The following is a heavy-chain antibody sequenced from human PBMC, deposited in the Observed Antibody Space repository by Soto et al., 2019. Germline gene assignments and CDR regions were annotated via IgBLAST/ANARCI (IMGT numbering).Heavy chain of an antibody. CDR2: IYHTGTT. J-gene: IGHJ6*02. V-gene: IGHV4-38-2*02. CDR3: ARDYGGERDYYYYGMDV. CDR1: GDSIIGIYH. D-gene: IGHD2-21*01. Sequence: SETLSLTCAVSGDSIIGIYHWAFIRQSPGRGLEWIASIYHTGTTYYTPSLESRVTISVDTSKNQFSLKLSSVTAADTAVYYCARDYGGERDYYYYGMDVWGQGTTVTVSS.